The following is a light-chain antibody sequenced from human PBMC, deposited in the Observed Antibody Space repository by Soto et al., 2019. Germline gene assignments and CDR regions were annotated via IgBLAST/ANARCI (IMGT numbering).Light chain of an antibody. CDR1: SSDVGGYNY. J-gene: IGLJ2*01. Sequence: QSVLTQPASVSGSPGQSITISCTGTSSDVGGYNYVSWYQHHPGTAPKLMIYGVTDRPSGVPDRFSGSKSGNTASLTISGLQAEDEADYYCPSYESSLSAVVFGGGTKVTVL. CDR3: PSYESSLSAVV. CDR2: GVT. V-gene: IGLV2-14*03.